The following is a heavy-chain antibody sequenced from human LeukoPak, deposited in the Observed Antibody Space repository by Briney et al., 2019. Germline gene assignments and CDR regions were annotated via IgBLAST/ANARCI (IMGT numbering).Heavy chain of an antibody. Sequence: SETLSLTCTVSGGSITTYYWGWIRQPPGKGLEWIGYFYYSGSTTYNPSLESRVTISGDTSKNQFPLKVSSVTAADTAVYYCARVIQGTTIDSWGQGTLVTVSS. CDR2: FYYSGST. V-gene: IGHV4-59*01. J-gene: IGHJ4*02. CDR3: ARVIQGTTIDS. D-gene: IGHD5-24*01. CDR1: GGSITTYY.